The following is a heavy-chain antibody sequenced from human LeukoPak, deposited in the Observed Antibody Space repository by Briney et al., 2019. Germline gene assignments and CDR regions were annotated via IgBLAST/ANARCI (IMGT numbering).Heavy chain of an antibody. CDR2: INHSGST. CDR3: ARGAEMATMGSIGWFDP. CDR1: GGSSSGYY. J-gene: IGHJ5*02. Sequence: SETLSLTCAVYGGSSSGYYWSWIRQPPGKGLEWIGEINHSGSTNYNPSLKSRVTISVDTSKNQFSLKLSSVTAADTAVYYCARGAEMATMGSIGWFDPWGQGTLVTVSS. V-gene: IGHV4-34*01. D-gene: IGHD5-24*01.